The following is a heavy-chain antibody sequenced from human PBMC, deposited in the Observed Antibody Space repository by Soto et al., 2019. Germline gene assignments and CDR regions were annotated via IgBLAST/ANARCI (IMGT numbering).Heavy chain of an antibody. V-gene: IGHV4-30-2*03. CDR2: IYYRGNT. CDR3: PRQEGLAKYSHFFAF. CDR1: SDGDY. J-gene: IGHJ4*02. D-gene: IGHD2-15*01. Sequence: SDGDYRIWKKKPPGKGLEWIGSIYYRGNTYYNPSLQTRVTISLDKSKSQFSLKLNSVTAADSAVFFFPRQEGLAKYSHFFAFLGQRAFVTGS.